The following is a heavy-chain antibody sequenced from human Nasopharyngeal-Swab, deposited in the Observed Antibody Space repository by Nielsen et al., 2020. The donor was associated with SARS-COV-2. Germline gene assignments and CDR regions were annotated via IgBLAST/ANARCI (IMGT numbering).Heavy chain of an antibody. V-gene: IGHV4-31*02. J-gene: IGHJ4*02. CDR2: IYYSGST. Sequence: SRQPPGKGLEWIGYIYYSGSTYYNPSLKSRVTISVDTSKNQFSLKLSSVTAADTAVYYCARGAIDYYDSSGYGDWGQGTLVTVSS. D-gene: IGHD3-22*01. CDR3: ARGAIDYYDSSGYGD.